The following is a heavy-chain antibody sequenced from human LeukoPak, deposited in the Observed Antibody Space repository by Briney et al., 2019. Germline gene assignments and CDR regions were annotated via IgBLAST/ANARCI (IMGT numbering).Heavy chain of an antibody. CDR1: GGSISSYY. V-gene: IGHV4-4*07. D-gene: IGHD6-13*01. CDR2: IYTSGST. CDR3: AREYYSSSWYNMGWFDP. J-gene: IGHJ5*02. Sequence: SETLSLTCTVSGGSISSYYWSWIRQPAGKGLEWIGRIYTSGSTNYNPSLKSRVTMSVDTSKNQFSLKLSSVTAADTAVYYCAREYYSSSWYNMGWFDPRGQGTLVTVSS.